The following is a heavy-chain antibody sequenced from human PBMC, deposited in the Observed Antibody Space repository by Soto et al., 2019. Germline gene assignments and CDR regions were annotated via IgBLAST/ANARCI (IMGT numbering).Heavy chain of an antibody. V-gene: IGHV3-21*01. Sequence: GSLRLSCAASGFTFNSYSMNWVRQAPGKGLEWVSSISSSSSYIYSADSVKGRFTISRDNAKNSLYLQMNSLRVEDTAVYYCARGGGRLLQQTMITDTFDIWGQGTMVTVSS. J-gene: IGHJ3*02. CDR1: GFTFNSYS. CDR2: ISSSSSYI. D-gene: IGHD3-9*01. CDR3: ARGGGRLLQQTMITDTFDI.